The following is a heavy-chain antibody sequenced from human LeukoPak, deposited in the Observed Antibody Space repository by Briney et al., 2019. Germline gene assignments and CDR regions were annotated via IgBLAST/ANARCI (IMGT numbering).Heavy chain of an antibody. V-gene: IGHV3-48*03. CDR1: GFTFSSYE. CDR3: ARARPYYYHGMDV. Sequence: GGSLGLSCAASGFTFSSYEMNWVRQAPGKGLEWVSYISSSGSTIYYADSVKGRFTISRDNAKNSLYLQMNSLRAEDTAVYYCARARPYYYHGMDVWGQGTTVTVSS. CDR2: ISSSGSTI. J-gene: IGHJ6*02.